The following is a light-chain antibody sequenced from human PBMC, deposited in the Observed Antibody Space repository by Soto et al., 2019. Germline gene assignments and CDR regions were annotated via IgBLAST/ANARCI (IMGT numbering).Light chain of an antibody. CDR2: WAS. CDR1: QSVLYSSINKNY. V-gene: IGKV4-1*01. J-gene: IGKJ1*01. CDR3: QQYYSTPWT. Sequence: DIVMTQSPDSLAVSVRERATINCKSSQSVLYSSINKNYLAWYQQKPGQPPKLLIYWASTRESGVPDRFSGSGSGTDFTLTISSLQAEDVAVHYCQQYYSTPWTFGQGTKVEIK.